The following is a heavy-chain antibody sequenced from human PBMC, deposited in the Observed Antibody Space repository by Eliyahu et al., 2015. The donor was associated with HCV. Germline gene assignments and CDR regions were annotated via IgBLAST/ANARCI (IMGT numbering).Heavy chain of an antibody. CDR3: AKRSFYGSVYYLDY. Sequence: QVQLQQESGPGLVKPSETLSLICTVSGDSIGSDCWSWIRQPPGKGLEWIGYSFYSGLTNYNPSLKSRLTISVDTPKNQFSLRLSSVTAADTAVYYCAKRSFYGSVYYLDYWGQGTLVTVSP. J-gene: IGHJ4*02. V-gene: IGHV4-59*01. CDR2: SFYSGLT. D-gene: IGHD3-10*01. CDR1: GDSIGSDC.